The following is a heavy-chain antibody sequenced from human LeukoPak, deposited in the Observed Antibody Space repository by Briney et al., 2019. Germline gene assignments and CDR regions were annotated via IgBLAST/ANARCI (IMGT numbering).Heavy chain of an antibody. V-gene: IGHV1-2*02. CDR2: INPNSGDT. CDR1: GYTFTGYY. J-gene: IGHJ4*02. D-gene: IGHD4-23*01. CDR3: ARDTVATGDFDY. Sequence: ASVKVSCKASGYTFTGYYMHWVRQAPGQGLEWMGWINPNSGDTNYAQKFQGRVTMTRDTSISTAYMELSRLRSDDTAVYYCARDTVATGDFDYWGQGTLVTVSS.